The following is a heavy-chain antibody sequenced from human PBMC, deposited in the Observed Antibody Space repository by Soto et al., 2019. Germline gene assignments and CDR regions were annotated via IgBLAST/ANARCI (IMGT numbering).Heavy chain of an antibody. CDR1: GGSISSSSYY. V-gene: IGHV4-39*01. CDR2: IYYSGST. CDR3: ARRRFLEWLLYGYYFDY. Sequence: PSETLSLTCTVSGGSISSSSYYWGWIRQPPGKGLEWIGSIYYSGSTYYNPSLKSRVTISVDTSKNQFSPKLSSVTAADTAVYYCARRRFLEWLLYGYYFDYWGQGTLVTVSS. J-gene: IGHJ4*02. D-gene: IGHD3-3*01.